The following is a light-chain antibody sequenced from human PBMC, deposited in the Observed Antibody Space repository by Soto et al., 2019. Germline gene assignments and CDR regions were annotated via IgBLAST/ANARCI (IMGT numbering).Light chain of an antibody. CDR2: DVS. Sequence: QSALTQPRSVSGSPGQSVTISCTGTNSDVGGYKYVSWYQQYPGKAPKLMIYDVSKRPSGVPDRFSGSKSVNTASLTISGIQAEDEADYLCCSYAGSYSYVLGTGTKVTVL. V-gene: IGLV2-11*01. CDR1: NSDVGGYKY. J-gene: IGLJ1*01. CDR3: CSYAGSYSYV.